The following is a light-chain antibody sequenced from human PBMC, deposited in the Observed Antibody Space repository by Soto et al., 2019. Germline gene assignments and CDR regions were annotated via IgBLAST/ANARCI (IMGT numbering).Light chain of an antibody. J-gene: IGKJ4*01. Sequence: DIQMTQSPSSVSASVGDTVTITCRASQTISSWLAWYQQKPGKAPELLIYAASSLQSGVPSRFRGRGSGTHFTLTSASLQPEDFATYYCQQTDSFPLTFGGGTKVEI. CDR2: AAS. V-gene: IGKV1D-12*01. CDR3: QQTDSFPLT. CDR1: QTISSW.